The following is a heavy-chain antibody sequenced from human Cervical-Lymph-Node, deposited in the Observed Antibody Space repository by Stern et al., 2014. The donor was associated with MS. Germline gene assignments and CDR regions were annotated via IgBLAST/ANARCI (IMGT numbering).Heavy chain of an antibody. CDR1: GGSISSRY. CDR3: ARLSTAVDF. J-gene: IGHJ4*02. V-gene: IGHV4-59*08. Sequence: QVQLVQSGPGLVKPSETLSLTCAVSGGSISSRYWGWIRQPPGKGLEWIGLISHSGDTKYNPSLKSRVTISLATSKNQFSLKVPSVTAADTAVYYCARLSTAVDFWGQGTLVTVSS. CDR2: ISHSGDT.